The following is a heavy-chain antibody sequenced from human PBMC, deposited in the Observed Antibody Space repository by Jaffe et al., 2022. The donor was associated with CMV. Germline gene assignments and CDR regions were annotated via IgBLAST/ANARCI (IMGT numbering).Heavy chain of an antibody. CDR3: ARGETIGTTGGFDY. Sequence: EVQLVESGGGLVKPGGSLRLSCAASGFTFSSHSMNWVRQAPGKGLEWVSSISSTSIYIIDADSVKGRFTISRDNAKNSLYLQMNSLRAEDTAVYYCARGETIGTTGGFDYWGQGILVTVSS. J-gene: IGHJ4*02. D-gene: IGHD1-1*01. CDR1: GFTFSSHS. V-gene: IGHV3-21*06. CDR2: ISSTSIYI.